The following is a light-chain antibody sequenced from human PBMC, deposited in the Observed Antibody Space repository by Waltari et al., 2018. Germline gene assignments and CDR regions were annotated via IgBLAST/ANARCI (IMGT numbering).Light chain of an antibody. CDR3: QQYVVIPWT. V-gene: IGKV4-1*01. J-gene: IGKJ1*01. CDR1: QSVLYSSNNKNY. CDR2: WAS. Sequence: DIVMTQSPDSLAVSLGERAIINCKSSQSVLYSSNNKNYLALYQQKPGQTPKLLIYWASTRELGVPDRFSGSGSGTDFTLTINSLQAEDVAVYYCQQYVVIPWTFGQGTKVEVK.